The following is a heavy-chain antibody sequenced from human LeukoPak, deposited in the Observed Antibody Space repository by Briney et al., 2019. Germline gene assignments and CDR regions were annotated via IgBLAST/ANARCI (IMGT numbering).Heavy chain of an antibody. J-gene: IGHJ4*02. CDR3: ARDRVGSGWPRPYYFEF. V-gene: IGHV1-2*02. Sequence: GASVKVSCRPSGYTFTGYYMHWVRQAPGLGLEWMGWINPNTGATMYGRKFQGRVTLTRDTSIGTAYMELSNLRSDDTALYYCARDRVGSGWPRPYYFEFWGQGSLVTVSS. CDR2: INPNTGAT. CDR1: GYTFTGYY. D-gene: IGHD6-19*01.